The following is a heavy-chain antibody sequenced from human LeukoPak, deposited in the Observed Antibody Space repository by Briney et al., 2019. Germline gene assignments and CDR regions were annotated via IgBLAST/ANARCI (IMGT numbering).Heavy chain of an antibody. D-gene: IGHD4-23*01. Sequence: PSETLSLTCTVSGYSISSGYYWGWIRQPPGKGLEWIGSIYHSGSTYYNPSLKSRVTISVDTSKNQFSLKLSSVTAADTAVYYCARHLVHDYGGNSTENGFDYWGQGTLVTVSS. J-gene: IGHJ4*02. CDR1: GYSISSGYY. CDR3: ARHLVHDYGGNSTENGFDY. CDR2: IYHSGST. V-gene: IGHV4-38-2*02.